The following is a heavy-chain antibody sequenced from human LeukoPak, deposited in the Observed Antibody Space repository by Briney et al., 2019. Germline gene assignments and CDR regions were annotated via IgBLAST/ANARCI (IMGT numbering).Heavy chain of an antibody. D-gene: IGHD4-17*01. Sequence: SETLSLTCTVSGGSISSYYWSWIRQPPGKGLEWIGYIYYSGSTNYNPSLKSRVTISVDTSKNQFSLKLSSVTAADTAVYYCARGLLDYGDLFDYWGQGTLVTVSS. V-gene: IGHV4-59*12. CDR3: ARGLLDYGDLFDY. J-gene: IGHJ4*02. CDR2: IYYSGST. CDR1: GGSISSYY.